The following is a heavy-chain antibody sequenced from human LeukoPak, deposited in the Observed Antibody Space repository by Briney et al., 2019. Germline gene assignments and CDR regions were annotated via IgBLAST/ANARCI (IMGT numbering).Heavy chain of an antibody. J-gene: IGHJ4*02. CDR1: GFTFSDYY. D-gene: IGHD3-22*01. CDR2: ISSSGSTI. Sequence: GGSLRLSCAASGFTFSDYYVSWIRQAPGKGLEWVSYISSSGSTIYYADSVKGRFTISRDNARNSLYLQMNSLRAEDTAVYYCARDNYDSSGPYYFDYWGQGTLVTVSS. CDR3: ARDNYDSSGPYYFDY. V-gene: IGHV3-11*04.